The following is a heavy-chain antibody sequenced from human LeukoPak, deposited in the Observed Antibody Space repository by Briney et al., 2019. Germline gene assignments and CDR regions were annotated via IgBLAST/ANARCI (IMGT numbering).Heavy chain of an antibody. CDR2: ISWDGGST. V-gene: IGHV3-43D*03. J-gene: IGHJ4*02. D-gene: IGHD4-11*01. CDR3: AKVASAGLNDYSNSHFDY. Sequence: PGGSLRLSCAASGFTFDDYAMHWVRQAPGKGLEWVSLISWDGGSTYYADSVKGRFTISRDNSKNSLYLQMNSLRAEDTALYYCAKVASAGLNDYSNSHFDYWGQGTLVTVSS. CDR1: GFTFDDYA.